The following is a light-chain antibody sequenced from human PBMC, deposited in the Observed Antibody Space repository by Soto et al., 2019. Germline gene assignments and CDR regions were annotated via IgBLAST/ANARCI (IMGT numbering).Light chain of an antibody. CDR1: KLGDKY. Sequence: SSELTQPPSVSVSPGQTASITCSGDKLGDKYVYWYQQKRGQSPVLVMYQDNKRPSGIPERFSGSNSGNTATLTISGTQPMDEADYYCQAWDSSNVVFGGGTKVTVL. V-gene: IGLV3-1*01. J-gene: IGLJ2*01. CDR3: QAWDSSNVV. CDR2: QDN.